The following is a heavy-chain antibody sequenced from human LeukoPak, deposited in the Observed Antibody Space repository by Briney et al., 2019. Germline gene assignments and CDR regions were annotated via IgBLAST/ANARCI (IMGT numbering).Heavy chain of an antibody. J-gene: IGHJ2*01. CDR2: INPNSGAT. CDR3: ARGSEVGGVPAAITDSFTSLHDP. Sequence: ASVRVSCKASGYNFIGYYMHWVRQAPGEGLEWMGWINPNSGATHYAQNFQGRVTMTSDTSISTVYMELSRLGFDDTGVYYCARGSEVGGVPAAITDSFTSLHDPWGRGTLVTLSS. D-gene: IGHD2-2*01. CDR1: GYNFIGYY. V-gene: IGHV1-2*02.